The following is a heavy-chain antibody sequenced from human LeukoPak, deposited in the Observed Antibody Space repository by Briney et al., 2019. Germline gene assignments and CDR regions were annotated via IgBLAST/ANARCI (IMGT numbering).Heavy chain of an antibody. D-gene: IGHD2-2*01. J-gene: IGHJ5*02. V-gene: IGHV4-59*01. CDR2: IYYSGST. Sequence: SETLSLTCTVSGGSISSYYWSWIRQPPGKGLEWIGYIYYSGSTNYNPSLKSRVTISVDTSKNQFSLKLSSVTAADTAVYYCARGEPIVVAPAANWFDPWGQGTLVTVSA. CDR1: GGSISSYY. CDR3: ARGEPIVVAPAANWFDP.